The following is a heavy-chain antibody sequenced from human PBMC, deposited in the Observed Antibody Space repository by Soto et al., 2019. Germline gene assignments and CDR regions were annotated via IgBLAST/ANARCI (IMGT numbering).Heavy chain of an antibody. Sequence: QVQLVQSGAEVKKPGASVKVSCKASGYTFTSQAMHWVRQAPGQRLEWMGWINAGNGNTKYSKKFQGRVTITRDTSESTAYMELSSLRSEDTAVYYCARDKGYCSSTSCYNPLFDYWGQGTLVTVSS. J-gene: IGHJ4*02. D-gene: IGHD2-2*02. CDR2: INAGNGNT. V-gene: IGHV1-3*01. CDR1: GYTFTSQA. CDR3: ARDKGYCSSTSCYNPLFDY.